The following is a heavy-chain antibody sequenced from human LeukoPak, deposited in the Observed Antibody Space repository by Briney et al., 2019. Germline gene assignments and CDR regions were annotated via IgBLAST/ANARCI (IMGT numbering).Heavy chain of an antibody. Sequence: GASVKVSCKASGYTFTGYFIHWVRQAPGQGLEWMGIINPSGGSTNYAQKFQGRVTMTRDTSTSTVHMELSSLRSEDTAVYYCAGGDHVRIYAESAFDIWGQGTMVTVSS. CDR3: AGGDHVRIYAESAFDI. D-gene: IGHD3-16*01. J-gene: IGHJ3*02. CDR2: INPSGGST. CDR1: GYTFTGYF. V-gene: IGHV1-46*01.